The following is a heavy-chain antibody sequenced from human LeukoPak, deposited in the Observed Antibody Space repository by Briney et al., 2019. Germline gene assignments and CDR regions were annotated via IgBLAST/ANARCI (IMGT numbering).Heavy chain of an antibody. Sequence: PGGSLRLSCAASGFTFSSYWMSRVRQAPGKGLEWVANIKKDGSEKYYVDSVKGRFTISRDNAKTSLYLQMNSLRAEGTAIYYCARHLSGVTGYTYGRGIDYWGQGTLVTVSS. J-gene: IGHJ4*02. CDR3: ARHLSGVTGYTYGRGIDY. CDR1: GFTFSSYW. D-gene: IGHD5-18*01. CDR2: IKKDGSEK. V-gene: IGHV3-7*01.